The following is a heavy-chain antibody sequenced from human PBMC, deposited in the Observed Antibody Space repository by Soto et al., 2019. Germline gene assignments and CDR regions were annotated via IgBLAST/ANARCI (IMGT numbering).Heavy chain of an antibody. J-gene: IGHJ4*02. CDR2: INHSGST. V-gene: IGHV4-34*01. Sequence: SETLSLTCAVYGGSFSGYYWTWIRQPPGTGLEWIGEINHSGSTNYNPSLKSRVTISVDTSKNQFSLKLTSVTAADTAVYYCARDKLNGLFDYWGQGTLVNVSS. CDR3: ARDKLNGLFDY. CDR1: GGSFSGYY. D-gene: IGHD2-8*01.